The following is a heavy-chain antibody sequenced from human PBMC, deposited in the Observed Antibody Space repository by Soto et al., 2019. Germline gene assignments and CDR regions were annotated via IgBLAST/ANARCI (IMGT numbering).Heavy chain of an antibody. CDR2: IIPIIGII. Sequence: QVQLVQSGAEVKKPGSSVKVSCKASGGTFSTYTITWVRQAPGQGLEWMGRIIPIIGIINYAQKFQGRVTISADKFPGTAYMELTRLRSDDTAVYYCAGDPHSNYNDSHASSYPWGQGTLVTVSS. D-gene: IGHD3-22*01. V-gene: IGHV1-69*08. CDR1: GGTFSTYT. CDR3: AGDPHSNYNDSHASSYP. J-gene: IGHJ5*02.